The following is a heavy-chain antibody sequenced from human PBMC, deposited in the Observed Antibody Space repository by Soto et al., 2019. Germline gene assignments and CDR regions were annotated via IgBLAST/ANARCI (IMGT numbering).Heavy chain of an antibody. CDR3: ARAISLILPAHAD. D-gene: IGHD2-21*01. J-gene: IGHJ4*02. CDR2: VSPYNGNA. V-gene: IGHV1-18*04. CDR1: GYTFSNYA. Sequence: GASVKVSCKTSGYTFSNYAISWVRQAPGQGLEWMGWVSPYNGNANYTEKFQGRVSMTTDTSTTTAYMELTSLTSDDTAIYYCARAISLILPAHADWGQGTLVTVSS.